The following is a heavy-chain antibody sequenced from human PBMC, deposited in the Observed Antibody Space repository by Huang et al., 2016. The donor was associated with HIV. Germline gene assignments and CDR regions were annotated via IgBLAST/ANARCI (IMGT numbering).Heavy chain of an antibody. V-gene: IGHV3-7*01. CDR3: ATKADAMDV. Sequence: LVESGGGLVRPGGSLRLSCAGSTVTFSADWMTWVRQAPGQGLEWVASIRQDGSEKHDVDSVEGRFNISRDNGKKLLFLEMRSLGVDDTAVYFCATKADAMDVWGQGTTVIVSS. CDR2: IRQDGSEK. J-gene: IGHJ6*02. D-gene: IGHD2-8*01. CDR1: TVTFSADW.